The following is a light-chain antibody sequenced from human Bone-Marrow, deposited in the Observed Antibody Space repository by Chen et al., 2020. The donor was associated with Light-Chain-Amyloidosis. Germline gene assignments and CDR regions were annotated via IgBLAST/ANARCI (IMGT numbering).Light chain of an antibody. CDR2: EVT. Sequence: QSALTQPASVSGSPGQSITISCTGTSSDVGSYNLVSWYQQHPGKAPQLMIYEVTKRPSGVSNRFSGSKSGNTASLTISGLQTEDEADYYCCSYAGISTLVFGGGTKLTVL. V-gene: IGLV2-23*02. CDR3: CSYAGISTLV. CDR1: SSDVGSYNL. J-gene: IGLJ2*01.